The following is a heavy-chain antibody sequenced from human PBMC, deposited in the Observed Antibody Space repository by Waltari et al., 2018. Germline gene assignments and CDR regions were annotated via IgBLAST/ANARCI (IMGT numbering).Heavy chain of an antibody. D-gene: IGHD2-2*01. Sequence: QVQLQQWGAGLLKPSETLSLTCAVYGGSFSGYYWSWIRQPPGKGLEWIGEINHSGSTNYNPSLQSRVTISVDTSKNQFSLKLSSVTAADTAVYYCARVDGYCSSTSCYHHYYYYYGMDVWGQGTTVTVSS. V-gene: IGHV4-34*01. CDR1: GGSFSGYY. CDR2: INHSGST. J-gene: IGHJ6*02. CDR3: ARVDGYCSSTSCYHHYYYYYGMDV.